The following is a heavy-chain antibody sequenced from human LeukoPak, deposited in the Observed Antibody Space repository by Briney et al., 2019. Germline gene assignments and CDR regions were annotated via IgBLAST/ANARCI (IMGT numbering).Heavy chain of an antibody. CDR1: GGTFSSYA. CDR3: ARNNEPDYWYYMDV. D-gene: IGHD1-14*01. Sequence: SVKVSCKASGGTFSSYALSWVRQAPGQGLEWMGGIIPIFGTANYAQKFQGRVTITADESTSTAYMELSSLRSEDTAVYYCARNNEPDYWYYMDVWGKGTTVTVSS. J-gene: IGHJ6*03. V-gene: IGHV1-69*01. CDR2: IIPIFGTA.